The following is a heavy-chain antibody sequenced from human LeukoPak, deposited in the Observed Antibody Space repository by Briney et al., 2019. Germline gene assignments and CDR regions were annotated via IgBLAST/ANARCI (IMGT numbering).Heavy chain of an antibody. D-gene: IGHD2-2*01. CDR1: GFTFSSYA. CDR2: ISYDGSNK. Sequence: SGRSLRLSCAASGFTFSSYAMHWVRQAPGKGLEWVAVISYDGSNKYYADSVKGRFTISRDNSKNTLYLQMNSLRAEDTAVYYCARGKGFGGCSSTSCYAGWFDPWGQGTLVTVSS. CDR3: ARGKGFGGCSSTSCYAGWFDP. V-gene: IGHV3-30*04. J-gene: IGHJ5*02.